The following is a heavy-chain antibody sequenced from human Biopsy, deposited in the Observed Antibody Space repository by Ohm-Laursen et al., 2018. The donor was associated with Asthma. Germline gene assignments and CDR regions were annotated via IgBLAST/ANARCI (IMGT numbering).Heavy chain of an antibody. Sequence: ASVKISCKASGYTFNSAGITWVRQAPGQGLEWMGWISVYNGNTKVAQKLQDRVTMITDTSTSTAYMELRSLRSDDTAAYFCARAVDYSHYYGIDVWGQGTTVTVS. CDR3: ARAVDYSHYYGIDV. J-gene: IGHJ6*02. CDR2: ISVYNGNT. V-gene: IGHV1-18*01. D-gene: IGHD3-10*01. CDR1: GYTFNSAG.